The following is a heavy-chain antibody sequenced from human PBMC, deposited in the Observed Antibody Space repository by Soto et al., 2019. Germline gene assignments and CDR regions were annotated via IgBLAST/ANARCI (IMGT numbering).Heavy chain of an antibody. J-gene: IGHJ4*02. V-gene: IGHV3-23*01. CDR1: GLTFSSYA. Sequence: EVQLLESGGGLVQPGGSLRLSCAVSGLTFSSYAMSWVRQGPGKGLEWVSTISGSGGSTYYADSVKGRFTISRDNSRDTLCLQMNNLRAEDTAVYYCAKGTVGSTLQLYYFDFWGQGTLVTVSS. CDR2: ISGSGGST. D-gene: IGHD1-1*01. CDR3: AKGTVGSTLQLYYFDF.